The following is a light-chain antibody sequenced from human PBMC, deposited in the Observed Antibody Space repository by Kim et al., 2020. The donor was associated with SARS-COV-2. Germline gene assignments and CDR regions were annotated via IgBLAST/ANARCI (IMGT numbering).Light chain of an antibody. Sequence: ELTQPPSASGTPGQRVTISCSGSSSNIGSNYVYWYQQLPGTAPKLLIYRNNQRPSGVPDRFSGSKSGTSASLAISGLRSEDEADYYCAAWDDSPRGVVFGGGTQLTVL. CDR1: SSNIGSNY. CDR3: AAWDDSPRGVV. J-gene: IGLJ2*01. CDR2: RNN. V-gene: IGLV1-47*01.